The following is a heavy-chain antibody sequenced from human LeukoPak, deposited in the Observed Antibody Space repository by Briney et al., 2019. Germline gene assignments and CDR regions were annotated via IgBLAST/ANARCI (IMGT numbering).Heavy chain of an antibody. CDR1: GFTFSDFY. CDR2: IKQDGSEK. V-gene: IGHV3-7*01. J-gene: IGHJ4*02. Sequence: AGYLRFYGAASGFTFSDFYMIWVRQAPGKGLEGVANIKQDGSEKYYVDSVKGRFTISRDNAKNSLYLQMNSLRAEDTAVYYCARAAGYCSGGSCYMFYFDYWGQGTLVTVSS. D-gene: IGHD2-15*01. CDR3: ARAAGYCSGGSCYMFYFDY.